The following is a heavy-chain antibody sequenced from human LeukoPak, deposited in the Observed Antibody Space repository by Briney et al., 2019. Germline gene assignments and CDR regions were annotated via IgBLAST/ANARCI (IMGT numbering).Heavy chain of an antibody. CDR1: GFIFSDYA. V-gene: IGHV3-23*01. CDR3: AKDDDYYDILTAYAFDI. Sequence: GGSLRLSCAASGFIFSDYAMSWVRQAPGKGLEWVSDIRASSGITYYADSVKGRFTISRDNAKNTLYLQMNGLRAEDTAVYYCAKDDDYYDILTAYAFDIWGQGTMVTVSS. D-gene: IGHD3-9*01. J-gene: IGHJ3*02. CDR2: IRASSGIT.